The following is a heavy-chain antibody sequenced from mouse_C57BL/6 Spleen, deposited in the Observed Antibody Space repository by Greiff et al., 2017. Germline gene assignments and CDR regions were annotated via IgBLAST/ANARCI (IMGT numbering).Heavy chain of an antibody. CDR1: GYAFTSYW. V-gene: IGHV1-80*01. CDR2: IYPGGGDT. D-gene: IGHD3-1*01. J-gene: IGHJ1*03. CDR3: ARAGYVSYWYFDV. Sequence: QVQLQQSGAELVKPGASVKISCKASGYAFTSYWMNWVKQRPGKGLEWIGKIYPGGGDTNYNGKFKGKATLTADKSSSTAYMQLRSLTSEDSAVYFCARAGYVSYWYFDVWGTGTTVTGSS.